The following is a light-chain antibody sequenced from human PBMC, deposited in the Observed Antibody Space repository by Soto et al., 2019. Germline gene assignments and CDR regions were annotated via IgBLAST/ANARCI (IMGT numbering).Light chain of an antibody. CDR1: QSITTY. V-gene: IGKV1-39*01. CDR3: QQSFSTPRT. J-gene: IGKJ1*01. Sequence: DIQMTQSPSSLSASVGDRVTITCRASQSITTYLNWYQQKPGKAPKLLIYAASSLQSGVPSRFSVSGSGTDVTLTISSLQPEDFATYYCQQSFSTPRTFGHGTKVEIK. CDR2: AAS.